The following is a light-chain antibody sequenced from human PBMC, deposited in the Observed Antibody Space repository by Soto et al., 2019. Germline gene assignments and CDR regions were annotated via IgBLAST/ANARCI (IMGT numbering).Light chain of an antibody. V-gene: IGLV2-8*01. CDR3: SSYTGTNNARV. Sequence: QPVLTQPPSASGSPGQSVTISCTGTSSDVGGYNYVSWYQQHPGKAPKLMIYEVNKRPSGVPDRFSGSKSDNTASLTVSGLQAEDEADYYCSSYTGTNNARVFGGGTRLTVL. CDR2: EVN. CDR1: SSDVGGYNY. J-gene: IGLJ3*02.